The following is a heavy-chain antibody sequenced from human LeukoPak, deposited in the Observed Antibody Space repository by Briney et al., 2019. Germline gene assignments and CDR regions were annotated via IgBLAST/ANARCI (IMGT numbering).Heavy chain of an antibody. CDR3: ARGGRWELRGDHFDY. CDR2: IYHSGST. CDR1: GGSISSGGYS. V-gene: IGHV4-30-2*01. Sequence: SQTLSLTCAVSGGSISSGGYSWSWIRQPPGKGLEWIGYIYHSGSTYYNPSLKSRVTISVDRSKNQFSLKLSSVTAADTAVYYCARGGRWELRGDHFDYWGQGTLVTVSS. J-gene: IGHJ4*02. D-gene: IGHD1-26*01.